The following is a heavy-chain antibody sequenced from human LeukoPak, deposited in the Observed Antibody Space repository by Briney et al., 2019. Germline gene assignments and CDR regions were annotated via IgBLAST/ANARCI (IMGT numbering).Heavy chain of an antibody. Sequence: SETLSLTCTVSGYSISSGYYWGWIRQPPGKGLEWIGSIYHSGSTYYNPSLKSRVTISVDTSKNQFSLKLSSVTAADTAVYYCARDIRGRGFDYWGQGTLVTVSS. V-gene: IGHV4-38-2*02. CDR3: ARDIRGRGFDY. CDR2: IYHSGST. D-gene: IGHD3-10*01. CDR1: GYSISSGYY. J-gene: IGHJ4*02.